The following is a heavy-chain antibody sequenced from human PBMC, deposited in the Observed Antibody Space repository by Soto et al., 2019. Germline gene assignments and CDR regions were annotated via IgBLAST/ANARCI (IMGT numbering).Heavy chain of an antibody. Sequence: QGQLVQSGAEVKKPGASVKVSCKASGYAFTGYYLHWVRQAPGQGLEWMGWINPNSGGTNYTQKFQVRVTMTRDTSIITAYMEPSRLRSVDTAVYYCARDKVTAGALLHWGQGTLVTVSS. CDR1: GYAFTGYY. CDR3: ARDKVTAGALLH. D-gene: IGHD2-2*01. J-gene: IGHJ4*02. V-gene: IGHV1-2*02. CDR2: INPNSGGT.